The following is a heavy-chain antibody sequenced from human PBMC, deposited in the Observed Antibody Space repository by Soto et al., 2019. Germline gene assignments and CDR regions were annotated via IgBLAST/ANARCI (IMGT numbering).Heavy chain of an antibody. CDR2: ISYDGSNK. CDR1: GFTFSTYG. V-gene: IGHV3-30*03. J-gene: IGHJ1*01. D-gene: IGHD3-10*01. Sequence: QVQLVESGGGVVQPGRSLRLSCAASGFTFSTYGMHWVRQGPGKGLEWVAVISYDGSNKYYAGAVKGRFTISRDNSNNTLFLHMDSLRPADTAVYYCRITLVRGDIITEHWGQGTLVTVSS. CDR3: RITLVRGDIITEH.